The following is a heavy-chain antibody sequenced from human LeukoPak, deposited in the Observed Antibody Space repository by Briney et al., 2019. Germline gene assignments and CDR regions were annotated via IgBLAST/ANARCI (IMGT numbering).Heavy chain of an antibody. CDR3: TRGLVA. D-gene: IGHD2-2*01. CDR2: ISSSGTTT. J-gene: IGHJ5*02. CDR1: GFTFSSYE. Sequence: PGGSLRLSCAASGFTFSSYEMNRVRQAPGKWLEWVSDISSSGTTTLYADSVKGRFTISRDYAKNSLYLQMNSLRAEDTAIYYCTRGLVAWGLGTLVTVSS. V-gene: IGHV3-48*03.